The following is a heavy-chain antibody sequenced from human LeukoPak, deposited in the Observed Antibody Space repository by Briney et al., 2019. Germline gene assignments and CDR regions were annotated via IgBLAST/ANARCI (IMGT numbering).Heavy chain of an antibody. CDR1: GYTFTSYD. CDR3: ASGGGAARRGGDGFDI. J-gene: IGHJ3*02. D-gene: IGHD6-6*01. CDR2: MNPNTGST. V-gene: IGHV1-8*01. Sequence: ASVKVSCKASGYTFTSYDINWVRQATGQGLEWMGWMNPNTGSTGYEQKFRGRFTMTRDTSISTAYMELSSLRSEATAVYYCASGGGAARRGGDGFDIWGQGTMVTVSS.